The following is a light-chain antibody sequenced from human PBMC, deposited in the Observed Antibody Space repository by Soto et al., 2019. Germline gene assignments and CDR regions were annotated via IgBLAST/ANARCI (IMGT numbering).Light chain of an antibody. Sequence: QSVLTQPPSVSAAPGQKVTISCSGSSSNIGNNYVSWYQQLPGTAPKLLIYENNKRPSGIPDRFSGSKSGTSATLGITGLQTGDEADYYCGTWDSSLSAGYVFGTGTRSSS. V-gene: IGLV1-51*02. CDR1: SSNIGNNY. CDR3: GTWDSSLSAGYV. CDR2: ENN. J-gene: IGLJ1*01.